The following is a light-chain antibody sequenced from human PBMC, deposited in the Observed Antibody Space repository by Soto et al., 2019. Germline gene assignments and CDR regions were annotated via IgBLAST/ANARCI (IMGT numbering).Light chain of an antibody. Sequence: EIVLTQSPGTLSLSPGERTTLSCRASQSVSRSYLAWYQQTPGQAPRLLIYGASSRTTGIPDRFSGSGSGTDFTLTISRLEPEDCAVYYCQQRSNWPPVITFGGGTKVEIK. CDR3: QQRSNWPPVIT. V-gene: IGKV3D-20*02. CDR1: QSVSRSY. J-gene: IGKJ4*01. CDR2: GAS.